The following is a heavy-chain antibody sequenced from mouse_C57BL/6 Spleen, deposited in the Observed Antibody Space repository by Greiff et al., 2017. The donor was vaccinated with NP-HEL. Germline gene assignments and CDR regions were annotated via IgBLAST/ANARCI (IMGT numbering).Heavy chain of an antibody. CDR2: ISSGGSYT. V-gene: IGHV5-6*01. CDR1: GFTFSSYG. J-gene: IGHJ2*01. Sequence: EVQGVESGGDLVKPGGSLKLSCAASGFTFSSYGMSWVRQTPDKRLEWVATISSGGSYTYYPDSVKGRFTISRDNAKNTLYLQMSSLKSEDTAMYYCARLAAYSVFDYWGQGTTLTVSS. D-gene: IGHD2-10*01. CDR3: ARLAAYSVFDY.